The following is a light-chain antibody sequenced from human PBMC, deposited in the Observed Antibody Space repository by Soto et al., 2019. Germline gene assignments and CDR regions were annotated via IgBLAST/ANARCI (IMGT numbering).Light chain of an antibody. CDR3: QEYDGSPIT. CDR1: QSIRIGR. J-gene: IGKJ5*01. V-gene: IGKV3-20*01. Sequence: IGWTQSPDTLSLSPGERATLSCTSSQSIRIGRLAWYQQKPGQAPTLVIFDASSRASGIPERFSGSGSGTDFTLTITRLQPEDFAVYYCQEYDGSPITFGLGTRLEI. CDR2: DAS.